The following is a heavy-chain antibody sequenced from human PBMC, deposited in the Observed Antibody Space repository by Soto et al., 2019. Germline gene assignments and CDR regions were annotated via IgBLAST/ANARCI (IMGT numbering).Heavy chain of an antibody. J-gene: IGHJ6*03. D-gene: IGHD2-21*01. CDR2: INHLGSI. Sequence: QVQLQQWGAGLLTPSETLALTCVVSGGSLSDYFWSWIRQPPGMALEWIGEINHLGSINYNPSLKSRVTMSVDTSKHQFSLTLNAVTAADTATYYCARGGISHWAYFYYMDVWDRGTTVTVSS. CDR3: ARGGISHWAYFYYMDV. V-gene: IGHV4-34*01. CDR1: GGSLSDYF.